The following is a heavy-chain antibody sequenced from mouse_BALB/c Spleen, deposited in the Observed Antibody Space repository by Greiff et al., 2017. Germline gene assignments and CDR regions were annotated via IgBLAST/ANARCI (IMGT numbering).Heavy chain of an antibody. CDR1: GFAFSSYD. CDR3: ARQGMVTTPFAY. V-gene: IGHV5-12-1*01. Sequence: EVHLVESGGGLVKPGGSLKLSCAASGFAFSSYDMSWVRQTPEKRLEWVAYISSGGGSTYYPDTVKGRFTISRDNAKNTLYLQMSSLKSEDTAMYYCARQGMVTTPFAYWGQGTLVTVSA. D-gene: IGHD2-1*01. J-gene: IGHJ3*01. CDR2: ISSGGGST.